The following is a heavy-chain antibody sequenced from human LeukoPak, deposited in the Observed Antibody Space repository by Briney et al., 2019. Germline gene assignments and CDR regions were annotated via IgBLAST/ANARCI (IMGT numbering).Heavy chain of an antibody. J-gene: IGHJ4*02. CDR3: AKGPRFLEWLQIDY. CDR2: TRNKANGYTT. V-gene: IGHV3-72*01. D-gene: IGHD3-3*01. Sequence: QTGGSLRLSCAASGFTFSDHYMDWVRQAPGQGLEWVGRTRNKANGYTTEYAASVRGRFTISRDDSRGSLYLQMNSLRAEDTAVYYCAKGPRFLEWLQIDYWGQGTLVTVSS. CDR1: GFTFSDHY.